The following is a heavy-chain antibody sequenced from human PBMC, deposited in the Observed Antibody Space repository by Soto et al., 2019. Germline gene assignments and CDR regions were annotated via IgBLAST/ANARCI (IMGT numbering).Heavy chain of an antibody. D-gene: IGHD2-15*01. J-gene: IGHJ6*01. Sequence: QVQLQESGPGLVRPSETLSLICTVSGGSISSYYWSWIRQPPGKGLEWIGYIYYSGTTRYNPSLKSRVTISVDTSKNQFSLKLSSLTAADTAVYHCARHVPYCSDSSHCAYGLDVW. CDR3: ARHVPYCSDSSHCAYGLDV. CDR1: GGSISSYY. V-gene: IGHV4-59*08. CDR2: IYYSGTT.